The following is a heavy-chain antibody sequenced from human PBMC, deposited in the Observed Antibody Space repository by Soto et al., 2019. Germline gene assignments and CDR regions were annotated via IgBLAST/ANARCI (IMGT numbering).Heavy chain of an antibody. Sequence: QEHLVQSGAEVKKPGSSVRVSCKASGGTYRNYAVNWVRQAPGQGLEWMGGIIPISGTTNYAQKFQGRVTITADESTSTAYMELRRLRSEDTAVYFCARDEGDDSSGYYDVNYWGQGTLVTVSS. CDR1: GGTYRNYA. J-gene: IGHJ4*02. CDR2: IIPISGTT. V-gene: IGHV1-69*01. CDR3: ARDEGDDSSGYYDVNY. D-gene: IGHD3-22*01.